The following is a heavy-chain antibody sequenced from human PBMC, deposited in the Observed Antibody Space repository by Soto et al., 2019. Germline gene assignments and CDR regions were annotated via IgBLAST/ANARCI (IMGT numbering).Heavy chain of an antibody. D-gene: IGHD3-22*01. V-gene: IGHV1-69*01. CDR3: ARPPPEYYYDSSGLVNWSDP. J-gene: IGHJ5*02. CDR2: IIPILGTA. Sequence: QVQLVQSGAEVKKPGSSVKVSCKASGGTFSSYAISWVRQAPGQGLEWMGGIIPILGTANYAQKFQGRVTITADESTGTAYMELSRLRSEDTAVYYCARPPPEYYYDSSGLVNWSDPWGQGTLVTVSS. CDR1: GGTFSSYA.